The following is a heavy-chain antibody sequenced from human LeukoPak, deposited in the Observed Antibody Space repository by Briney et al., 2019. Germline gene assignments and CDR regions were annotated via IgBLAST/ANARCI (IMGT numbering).Heavy chain of an antibody. J-gene: IGHJ4*02. CDR3: VKRVAGSRGYDY. D-gene: IGHD3-22*01. Sequence: SGGSLRLSCSASGFTFSNCAMHWVRQAPGKGLEYVSAISTDGGGTYYADSVKGRFTISRDNSKATLFLQMSSLRPEDTAVYYCVKRVAGSRGYDYWGQGTLVTVSS. CDR1: GFTFSNCA. V-gene: IGHV3-64D*06. CDR2: ISTDGGGT.